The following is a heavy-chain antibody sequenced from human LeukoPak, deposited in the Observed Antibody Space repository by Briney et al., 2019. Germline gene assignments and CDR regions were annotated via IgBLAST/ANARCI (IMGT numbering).Heavy chain of an antibody. Sequence: SETLPLTCAVYGGSFSGYYWSWIRQPPGKGLEWIGEINHSGSTNYNPSLKSRVTISVDTSKNQFSLKLSSVTAADTAVYYRARGVIDGYNWVNYFDYWGQGTLVTVSS. CDR2: INHSGST. D-gene: IGHD5-24*01. V-gene: IGHV4-34*01. CDR1: GGSFSGYY. CDR3: ARGVIDGYNWVNYFDY. J-gene: IGHJ4*02.